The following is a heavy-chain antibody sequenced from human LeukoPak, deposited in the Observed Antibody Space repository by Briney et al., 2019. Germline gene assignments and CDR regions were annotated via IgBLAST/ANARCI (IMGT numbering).Heavy chain of an antibody. CDR2: INGDGRST. CDR3: ARGGTDDDCDI. V-gene: IGHV3-74*01. J-gene: IGHJ3*02. CDR1: GFTFSSYW. D-gene: IGHD1-26*01. Sequence: GGSLTLSCAASGFTFSSYWMHWVRQAPGKGLVWVSRINGDGRSTNYADSVKGRFTISRDNAKNTLYMQMNSLRAEDTAVYYCARGGTDDDCDIWGQGTMVTVSS.